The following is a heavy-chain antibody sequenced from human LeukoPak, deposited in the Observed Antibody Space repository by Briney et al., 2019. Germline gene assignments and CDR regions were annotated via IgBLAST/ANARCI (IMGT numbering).Heavy chain of an antibody. V-gene: IGHV1-18*01. CDR3: ARGGVAVGTAIQFDH. Sequence: ASVKVSCKSSVYTFTSYGISWVRQAPGQGLEWMGWISAYNGNTNYAQKLQGRVTMTTDTSMSTAYMELRSLRSDDTAVYYCARGGVAVGTAIQFDHWGQGTLVTVSS. J-gene: IGHJ4*02. CDR2: ISAYNGNT. D-gene: IGHD2-21*02. CDR1: VYTFTSYG.